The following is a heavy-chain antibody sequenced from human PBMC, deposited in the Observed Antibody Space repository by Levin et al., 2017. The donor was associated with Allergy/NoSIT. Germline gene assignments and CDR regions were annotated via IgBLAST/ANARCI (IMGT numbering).Heavy chain of an antibody. CDR3: AREFEGGLN. CDR2: IYTGGGT. Sequence: GGSLRLSCVASGFTVSSNFLSWVRQAPGKGLEWVSVIYTGGGTYFADSVKGRFTISRDNSKNTVYLQVNGLRAEDTAVYYCAREFEGGLNWGQGTTVTVSS. D-gene: IGHD1-26*01. CDR1: GFTVSSNF. J-gene: IGHJ6*02. V-gene: IGHV3-53*01.